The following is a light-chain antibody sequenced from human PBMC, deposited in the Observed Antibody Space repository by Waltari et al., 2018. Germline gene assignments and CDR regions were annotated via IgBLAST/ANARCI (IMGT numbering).Light chain of an antibody. J-gene: IGLJ1*01. CDR1: GSDVGGYDY. V-gene: IGLV2-14*01. CDR2: EVS. Sequence: QSALTQPASVSGSPGQSITFSCTGTGSDVGGYDYVSWYQQHPGKVPKLMIYEVSNRPSGVSNRFSGSKSGNTASLTISGLQAGDEADYYCLSYTSSSTYVFGTGTKVTVL. CDR3: LSYTSSSTYV.